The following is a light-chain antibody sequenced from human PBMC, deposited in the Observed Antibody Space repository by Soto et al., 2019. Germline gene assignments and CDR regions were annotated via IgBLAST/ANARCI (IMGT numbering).Light chain of an antibody. CDR1: QGINNN. J-gene: IGKJ3*01. CDR3: QKYNSAPPLFT. V-gene: IGKV1-27*01. CDR2: AAS. Sequence: DIQMTQSPSSLSASVGDRVTITCRASQGINNNLAWYQQKPGKVPKVLIYAASTLQSGVPSRFSGSGSGTDFTLTISNLQPEDVATYYCQKYNSAPPLFTFGPGTKVDIK.